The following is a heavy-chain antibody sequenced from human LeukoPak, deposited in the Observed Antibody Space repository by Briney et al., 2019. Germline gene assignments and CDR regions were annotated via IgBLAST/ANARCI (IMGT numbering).Heavy chain of an antibody. Sequence: GGSLRLSCAASEFTFSNYALHWVRQAPGKGLQWVAVISYDGNTIHYADSVKGRFIISRDTSKNTLYLQMNSLRAEDTAVYYCAKSSIDDSSGYYYDYYFDYWGQGTLVTVSS. D-gene: IGHD3-22*01. CDR3: AKSSIDDSSGYYYDYYFDY. CDR1: EFTFSNYA. J-gene: IGHJ4*02. CDR2: ISYDGNTI. V-gene: IGHV3-30-3*02.